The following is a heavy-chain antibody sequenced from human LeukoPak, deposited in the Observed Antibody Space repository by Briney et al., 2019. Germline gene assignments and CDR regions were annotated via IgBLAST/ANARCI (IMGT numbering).Heavy chain of an antibody. Sequence: SETLSLTCTVSGGSISSYYWSWIRQPPGKGLEWIGYIYYSGSTNYNPSLKSRVTISVDTSKNQFSLKLSSVTAADTAVYYCARDGVVAAAGRGGWFDPWGQGTLVTVSS. V-gene: IGHV4-59*12. CDR2: IYYSGST. CDR1: GGSISSYY. CDR3: ARDGVVAAAGRGGWFDP. D-gene: IGHD6-13*01. J-gene: IGHJ5*02.